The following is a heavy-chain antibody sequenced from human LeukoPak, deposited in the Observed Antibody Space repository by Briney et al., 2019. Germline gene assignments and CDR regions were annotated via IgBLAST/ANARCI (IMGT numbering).Heavy chain of an antibody. CDR2: IKQDGSEK. V-gene: IGHV3-7*01. D-gene: IGHD5-12*01. CDR3: ARARTYIVASYYFDY. Sequence: PGGSLRLSCAASGFSFSNSWMSWVRQAPGKGLEWVANIKQDGSEKSYVDSVKGRFTISRDNARNSLFLQMNSLRAEDTAVYYCARARTYIVASYYFDYWGQGTMVTVSS. CDR1: GFSFSNSW. J-gene: IGHJ4*02.